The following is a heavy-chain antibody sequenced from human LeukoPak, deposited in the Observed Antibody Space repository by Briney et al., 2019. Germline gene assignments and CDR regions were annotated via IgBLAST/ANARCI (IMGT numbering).Heavy chain of an antibody. V-gene: IGHV4-4*07. J-gene: IGHJ5*02. CDR3: ARDFWSGYYAWFDP. CDR2: IYTSGST. D-gene: IGHD3-3*01. Sequence: SETLSLTCTVSGGSISSYFWNWIRQPAGRGLEWIGRIYTSGSTNYSPSLKSRVTMSVDTSKNQFSLKLSSVTAADTAVYYCARDFWSGYYAWFDPWGQGTLVTVSS. CDR1: GGSISSYF.